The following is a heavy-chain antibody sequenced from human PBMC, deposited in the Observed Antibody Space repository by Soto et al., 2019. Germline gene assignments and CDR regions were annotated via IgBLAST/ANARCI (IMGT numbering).Heavy chain of an antibody. J-gene: IGHJ4*02. V-gene: IGHV3-30-3*01. D-gene: IGHD2-2*02. CDR3: ARDLVGYCSSTSCYTLDY. CDR1: GFTFSSYA. Sequence: VGSLRLSCAASGFTFSSYAMHWVRQAPGKGLEWVAVISYDGSNKYYADSVKGRFTISRDNSKNTLYLQMNSLRAEDTAVYYCARDLVGYCSSTSCYTLDYWGQGTLVTVSS. CDR2: ISYDGSNK.